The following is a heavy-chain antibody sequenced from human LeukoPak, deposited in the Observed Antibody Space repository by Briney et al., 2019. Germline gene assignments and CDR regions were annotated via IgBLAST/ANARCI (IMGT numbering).Heavy chain of an antibody. J-gene: IGHJ5*02. V-gene: IGHV1-24*01. Sequence: ASVKVSCKVSGYTLTELSMHWVRQAPGKGLEWMGGFDPEDGETIYAQKFQGRVTMTEDTSTDTAYMELSSLRSEDTAVYYCATLNPSAAISGWFDPWGQGTLVTVSS. D-gene: IGHD2-2*02. CDR2: FDPEDGET. CDR3: ATLNPSAAISGWFDP. CDR1: GYTLTELS.